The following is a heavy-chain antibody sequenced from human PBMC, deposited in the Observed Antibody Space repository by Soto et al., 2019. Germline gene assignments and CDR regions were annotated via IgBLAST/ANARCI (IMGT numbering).Heavy chain of an antibody. J-gene: IGHJ4*02. CDR1: GYTFTSYG. CDR3: ARLGYDFWSGYYRAFDY. V-gene: IGHV1-18*01. Sequence: GPSVKVSCKASGYTFTSYGISWVRQAPGQGLEWMGWISAYNGNTNYAQKLQGRVTMTTDTSTSTAYMELRSLRSDDTAVYYCARLGYDFWSGYYRAFDYWGQGTLVTVSS. CDR2: ISAYNGNT. D-gene: IGHD3-3*01.